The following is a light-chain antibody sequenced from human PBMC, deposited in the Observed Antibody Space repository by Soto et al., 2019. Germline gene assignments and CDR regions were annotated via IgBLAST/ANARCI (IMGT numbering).Light chain of an antibody. CDR2: KAS. CDR1: QSVTNW. J-gene: IGKJ2*01. V-gene: IGKV1-5*03. Sequence: DIQMTQSPSTLSASVGDRVTITCRASQSVTNWLAWYHQKPGKAPKLLIYKASNLESGVPSRFSGSGSGTEFTLTISSLQPDDFATYYCQQYNTFPPYTFGQGTKLEIK. CDR3: QQYNTFPPYT.